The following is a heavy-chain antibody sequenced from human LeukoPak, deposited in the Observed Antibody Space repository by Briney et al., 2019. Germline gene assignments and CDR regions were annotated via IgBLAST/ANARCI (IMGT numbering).Heavy chain of an antibody. CDR1: GFTFSDYS. CDR3: ARGGRR. V-gene: IGHV3-21*01. D-gene: IGHD6-25*01. Sequence: GGSLRLSCAASGFTFSDYSMNWVRQAPGKRLEWVSSISSSSSSIYYADSVKGRFTISRDNAENSLFLQMNSLRVEDTAVYYCARGGRRWGQGILVTVSS. J-gene: IGHJ4*02. CDR2: ISSSSSSI.